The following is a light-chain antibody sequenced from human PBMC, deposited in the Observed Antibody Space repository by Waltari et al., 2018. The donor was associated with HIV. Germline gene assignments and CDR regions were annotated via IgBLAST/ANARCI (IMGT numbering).Light chain of an antibody. Sequence: DIQLTQSPSLLSASVGDRVNLTCRASQAISTSLAWYQQKPGKAPKLVISTASTLQGGVPPRFSGSGSGTNFTLTISNLQPEDSASYYCQQLNSFPLTFGQGTKVEIK. CDR2: TAS. CDR3: QQLNSFPLT. CDR1: QAISTS. V-gene: IGKV1-9*01. J-gene: IGKJ1*01.